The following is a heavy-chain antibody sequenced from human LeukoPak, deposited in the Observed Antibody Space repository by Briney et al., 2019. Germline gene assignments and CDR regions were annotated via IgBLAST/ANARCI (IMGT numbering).Heavy chain of an antibody. J-gene: IGHJ4*02. Sequence: ASVKVSCKASGYTFTGYYMHWVRQAPGQGLEWMGWINPNSGGTNYAQKFQGRVTMTRDTSISTAYMELSRLRSDDTAVYYCARWGNWNPVPFDYWGQGTLVTVSS. V-gene: IGHV1-2*02. CDR1: GYTFTGYY. D-gene: IGHD1-1*01. CDR2: INPNSGGT. CDR3: ARWGNWNPVPFDY.